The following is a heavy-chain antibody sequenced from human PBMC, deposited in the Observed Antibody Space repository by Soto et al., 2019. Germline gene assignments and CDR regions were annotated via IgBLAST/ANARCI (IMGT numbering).Heavy chain of an antibody. CDR1: GGTFSSYA. J-gene: IGHJ4*02. V-gene: IGHV1-69*13. Sequence: GASVKVSCKASGGTFSSYAISWVRQAPGQGLEWMGGIIPIFGTANYAQKFQGRVTITADESTSTAYMELSSLRSEGTAVYYCARDGYYGSGSYYEKPWGQGTLVTVSS. D-gene: IGHD3-10*01. CDR3: ARDGYYGSGSYYEKP. CDR2: IIPIFGTA.